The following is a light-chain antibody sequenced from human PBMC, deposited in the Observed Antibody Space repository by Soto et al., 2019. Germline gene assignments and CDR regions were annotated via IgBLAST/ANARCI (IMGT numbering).Light chain of an antibody. Sequence: EIVMTQSPATLSVSPGERATLSCRASQSISSNLAWFQHKPGQAPRLLIYGASTRATGIPARFSGSGSGTEFTLTISSLQSEDFAFYYCQQYKNWPPYTFGQGTKLEIK. V-gene: IGKV3-15*01. CDR1: QSISSN. CDR3: QQYKNWPPYT. J-gene: IGKJ2*01. CDR2: GAS.